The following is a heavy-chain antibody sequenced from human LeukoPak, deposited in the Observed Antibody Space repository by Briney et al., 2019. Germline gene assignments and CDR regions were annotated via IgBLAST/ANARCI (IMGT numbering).Heavy chain of an antibody. V-gene: IGHV1-2*04. CDR1: GYTFTSYA. CDR3: ARELDHHSAAAGTRAFDI. D-gene: IGHD6-13*01. CDR2: INPNSGGT. J-gene: IGHJ3*02. Sequence: GASVKVSCKASGYTFTSYAMNWVRQAPGQGLEWMGWINPNSGGTNYAQKFQGWVTMTRDTSISTAYMELSRLRSDDTAVYYCARELDHHSAAAGTRAFDIWGQGTMVTVSS.